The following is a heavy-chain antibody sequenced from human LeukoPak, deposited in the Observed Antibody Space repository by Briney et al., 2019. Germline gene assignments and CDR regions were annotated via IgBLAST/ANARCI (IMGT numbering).Heavy chain of an antibody. J-gene: IGHJ5*02. Sequence: SETLSLTCAVYGGSFSGYYWSWIRQSPGKGLEWIGEIDHSGSTNYNPSLKSRVTISVDTSKNQFSLKLSSVTAADTAVYYCARGWRGNTMIVRGRWFDPWGQGTLVTVSS. V-gene: IGHV4-34*01. CDR1: GGSFSGYY. CDR2: IDHSGST. D-gene: IGHD3-22*01. CDR3: ARGWRGNTMIVRGRWFDP.